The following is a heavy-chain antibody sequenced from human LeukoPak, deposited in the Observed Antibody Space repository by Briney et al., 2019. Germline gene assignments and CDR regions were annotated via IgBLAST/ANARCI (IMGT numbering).Heavy chain of an antibody. Sequence: GGSLRLSCAASGFTFSGSAMHWVRQASGKGLEWVGRIRSKANSYATAYAASVKGRFTISRDDSKNTAYLQMNSLKTEDTAVYYCASVGQDYYGSGSYYGTHNDYYYYMDVWGKGTTVTISS. D-gene: IGHD3-10*01. J-gene: IGHJ6*03. V-gene: IGHV3-73*01. CDR3: ASVGQDYYGSGSYYGTHNDYYYYMDV. CDR1: GFTFSGSA. CDR2: IRSKANSYAT.